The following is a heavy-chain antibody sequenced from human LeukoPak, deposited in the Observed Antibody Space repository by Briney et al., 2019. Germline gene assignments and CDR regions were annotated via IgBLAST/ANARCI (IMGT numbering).Heavy chain of an antibody. V-gene: IGHV4-59*05. Sequence: KTGGSLRLSCAASGFTFSSYSMNWVRQAPGKGLEWIGSIYYSGSTYYNPSLKSRVTISVDTSKNQFSLNLSSVTAADTAVYYCASFDCSSTSCYGPHWGQGTLVTVSS. CDR3: ASFDCSSTSCYGPH. CDR1: GFTFSSYSMN. CDR2: IYYSGST. D-gene: IGHD2-2*01. J-gene: IGHJ4*02.